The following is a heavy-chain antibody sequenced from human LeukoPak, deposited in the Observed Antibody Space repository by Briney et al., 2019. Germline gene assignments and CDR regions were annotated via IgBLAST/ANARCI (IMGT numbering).Heavy chain of an antibody. J-gene: IGHJ4*02. CDR3: ARYRGSYRKYFDY. CDR1: GYSISSGYY. CDR2: IYHSGST. V-gene: IGHV4-38-2*01. Sequence: PSETLSLTCAVSGYSISSGYYWGWTRQPPGQGLGWIGSIYHSGSTYYNPSLKSRVTISADTSKHQFSLKLSSVTAADTAVYYCARYRGSYRKYFDYWGQGTLVTVSS. D-gene: IGHD1-26*01.